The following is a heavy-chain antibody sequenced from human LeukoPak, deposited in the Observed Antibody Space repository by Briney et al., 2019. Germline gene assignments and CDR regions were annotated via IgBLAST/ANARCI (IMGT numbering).Heavy chain of an antibody. Sequence: SETLSLTCSVSGGSISSYYWSWIRQPAGKGLEWIGRIYTSGSTNYNPSLKSRVTMSVDTSKDQISLNLSSVTAADTAVYYCARGSSGWGRLGMDVWGQGTTVTVSS. CDR3: ARGSSGWGRLGMDV. CDR1: GGSISSYY. J-gene: IGHJ6*02. V-gene: IGHV4-4*07. D-gene: IGHD6-19*01. CDR2: IYTSGST.